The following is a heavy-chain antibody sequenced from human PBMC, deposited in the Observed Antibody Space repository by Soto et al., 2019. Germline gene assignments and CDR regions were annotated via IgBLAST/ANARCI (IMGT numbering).Heavy chain of an antibody. D-gene: IGHD1-1*01. V-gene: IGHV4-59*01. CDR3: GSIHPTSFFDY. CDR2: IYYSGST. Sequence: SETLSLTCTVSGASINSFYWSWIRKPQGKGLEWIGFIYYSGSTNYNPSLKSRVTISVDTSKNQFSLKLTSVTAADTAVYYCGSIHPTSFFDYWGPGTLHAVST. J-gene: IGHJ5*01. CDR1: GASINSFY.